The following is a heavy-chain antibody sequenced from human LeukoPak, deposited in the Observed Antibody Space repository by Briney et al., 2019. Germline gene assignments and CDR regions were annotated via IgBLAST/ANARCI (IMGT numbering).Heavy chain of an antibody. CDR1: GGSNSSYY. J-gene: IGHJ6*03. D-gene: IGHD3-3*01. CDR2: IYYSGST. Sequence: SQTLSLTRTVSGGSNSSYYWSWITHPPGKAREWSGYIYYSGSTNYNPALKSRVTISVDTSKNQVSLKLSSVAAADTAVYYCARLWSWGNYYYYYMDVWGKGTTVTVSS. V-gene: IGHV4-59*01. CDR3: ARLWSWGNYYYYYMDV.